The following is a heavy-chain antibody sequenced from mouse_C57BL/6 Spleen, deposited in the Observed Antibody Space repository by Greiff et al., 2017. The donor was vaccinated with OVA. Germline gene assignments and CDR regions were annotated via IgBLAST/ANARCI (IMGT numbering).Heavy chain of an antibody. V-gene: IGHV1-9*01. D-gene: IGHD3-3*01. Sequence: QQSGHGLEWIGEILPGSGSTNYNEKFKGKATFTADTSSNTAYMQLSSLTTEDSAIYYCARLGGTGAMDYWGQGTSVTVSS. CDR3: ARLGGTGAMDY. J-gene: IGHJ4*01. CDR2: ILPGSGST.